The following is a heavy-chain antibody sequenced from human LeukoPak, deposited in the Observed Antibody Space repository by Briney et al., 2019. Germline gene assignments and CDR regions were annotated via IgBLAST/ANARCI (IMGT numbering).Heavy chain of an antibody. V-gene: IGHV1-18*01. J-gene: IGHJ6*03. CDR1: GYTFTSYG. D-gene: IGHD3-10*01. CDR3: ARSGQLRGRDYYYYMDV. CDR2: ISAYNGNT. Sequence: ATVKVSCKASGYTFTSYGISWVRQAPGQGLEWMGWISAYNGNTNYAQKLQGRVTMTTNTSTSTAYMELRSLRSDDTAVYYCARSGQLRGRDYYYYMDVWGKGTTVTVSS.